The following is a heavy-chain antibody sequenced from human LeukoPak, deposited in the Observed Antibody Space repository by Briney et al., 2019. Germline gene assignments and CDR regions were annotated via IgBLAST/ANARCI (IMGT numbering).Heavy chain of an antibody. Sequence: ASVKVYCKASGYTFTSYGISWVRQAPGQGLEWMGWISAYNGNTNYAQKLQGRVTMTTDTSTSTAYMELRSLRSDDTAVYYCARDLSNDYGGNPPRGFDPWGQGTLVTVSS. J-gene: IGHJ5*02. CDR3: ARDLSNDYGGNPPRGFDP. V-gene: IGHV1-18*01. D-gene: IGHD4-23*01. CDR2: ISAYNGNT. CDR1: GYTFTSYG.